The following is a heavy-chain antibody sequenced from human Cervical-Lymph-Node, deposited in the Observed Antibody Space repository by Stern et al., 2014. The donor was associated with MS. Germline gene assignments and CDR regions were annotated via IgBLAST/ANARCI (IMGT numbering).Heavy chain of an antibody. CDR1: GYTFTSYA. CDR3: ARAYSSGYYYFDS. CDR2: INTQTGNP. Sequence: QVQLVQSGSELKKPGASVQVSCKASGYTFTSYAIHWVRQAPGQGLQWIGWINTQTGNPTYAQGFTGHLVFSLDTSDNKAYLQISSLKPEDTAVYYCARAYSSGYYYFDSWGQGTLVTVSS. V-gene: IGHV7-4-1*02. J-gene: IGHJ4*02. D-gene: IGHD6-19*01.